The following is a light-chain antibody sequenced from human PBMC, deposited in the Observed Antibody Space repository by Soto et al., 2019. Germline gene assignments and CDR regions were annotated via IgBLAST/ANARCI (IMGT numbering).Light chain of an antibody. Sequence: QSVLTQPRSVSGSPGQSVTISCTGTSSDVGGYNYVSWYQQHPGKAPKLMIYDVSKRPSGVPDRFSGSKSGNTASLTISGLQAEDEADYYCCSYAGSSPYVFGPGTKVTVL. CDR1: SSDVGGYNY. V-gene: IGLV2-11*01. J-gene: IGLJ1*01. CDR3: CSYAGSSPYV. CDR2: DVS.